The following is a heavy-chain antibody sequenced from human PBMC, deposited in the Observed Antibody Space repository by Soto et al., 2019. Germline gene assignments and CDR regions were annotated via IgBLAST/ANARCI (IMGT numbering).Heavy chain of an antibody. J-gene: IGHJ4*02. V-gene: IGHV2-5*01. CDR2: LFYTDDR. CDR3: AHSDGGYEIIYFDC. CDR1: GSSFTTAGLA. Sequence: QITLQESGHTLVKPTQTLTLTCTFSGSSFTTAGLAVGWIRQTPVGALEWLTLLFYTDDRRFSPSLKTRLTISGDTCKKQVLLSLANVDPGDAASYFCAHSDGGYEIIYFDCWGQGIPVNVSS. D-gene: IGHD5-12*01.